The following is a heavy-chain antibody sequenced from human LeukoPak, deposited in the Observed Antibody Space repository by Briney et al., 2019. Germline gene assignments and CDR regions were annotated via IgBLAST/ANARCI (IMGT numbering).Heavy chain of an antibody. CDR3: ARGYYDSGGYYYYYYGMDV. D-gene: IGHD3-22*01. J-gene: IGHJ6*02. V-gene: IGHV1-18*01. CDR1: GYTFTSHG. Sequence: ASVKVSCKASGYTFTSHGISWVRQAPGQGLEWMGWISGYQGNTNYAQKFQGRVTMTTDTSTNTAHMELRSLRSDDTAVYYCARGYYDSGGYYYYYYGMDVWGQGTTVTVSS. CDR2: ISGYQGNT.